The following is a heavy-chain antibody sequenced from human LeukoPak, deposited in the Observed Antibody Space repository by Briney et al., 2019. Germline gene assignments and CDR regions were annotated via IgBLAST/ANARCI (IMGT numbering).Heavy chain of an antibody. V-gene: IGHV1-2*02. Sequence: GASVKVSCKASGYTFTGYYMHWVRQAPGQGLEWMGWINPNSGGTNYAQKFQGRVTMTRDTSISTAYMELRSLRSDDTAVYYCARKHRGYSGYDLFDYWGQGTLVTVSS. CDR1: GYTFTGYY. CDR3: ARKHRGYSGYDLFDY. D-gene: IGHD5-12*01. CDR2: INPNSGGT. J-gene: IGHJ4*02.